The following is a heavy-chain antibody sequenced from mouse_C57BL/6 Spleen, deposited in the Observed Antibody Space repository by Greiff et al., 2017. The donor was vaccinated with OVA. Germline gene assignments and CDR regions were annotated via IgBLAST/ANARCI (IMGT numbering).Heavy chain of an antibody. CDR1: GYAFSSYW. J-gene: IGHJ4*01. Sequence: LVESGAELVKPGASVKISCKASGYAFSSYWMNWVKQRPGKGLEWIGQIYPGDGDTNYNGKFKGKATLTADKSSSTAYMQLSSLTSEDSAVYFCARWGYGSSYDAMDYWGQGTSVTVSS. CDR3: ARWGYGSSYDAMDY. CDR2: IYPGDGDT. D-gene: IGHD1-1*01. V-gene: IGHV1-80*01.